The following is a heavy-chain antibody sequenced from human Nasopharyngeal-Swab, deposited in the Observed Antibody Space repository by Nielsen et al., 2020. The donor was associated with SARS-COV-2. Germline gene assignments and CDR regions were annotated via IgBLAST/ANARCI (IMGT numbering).Heavy chain of an antibody. CDR1: GFSFSTYA. V-gene: IGHV3-23*01. Sequence: GESLKISCAASGFSFSTYAMSWVRLAPGKGLEWVSSISDGGDSTFYADSVKGRFTISRDNSENTLYLQMSSLRADDTAVYYCAKSAVTVYWYFDVWGPGTLLTVSS. CDR3: AKSAVTVYWYFDV. CDR2: ISDGGDST. J-gene: IGHJ2*01.